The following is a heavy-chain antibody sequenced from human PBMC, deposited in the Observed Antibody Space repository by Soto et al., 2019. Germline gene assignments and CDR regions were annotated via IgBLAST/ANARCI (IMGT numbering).Heavy chain of an antibody. Sequence: GESLKISCKGSGYSFTSYWIGWVRQMPGKGLEWMGIIYPGDSDTRYSPSFQGQVTISADKSISTAYLQWSSLKASDTAMYYCARLAGAMVRGVIMTRAFDIWGQGTMVTVSS. CDR1: GYSFTSYW. V-gene: IGHV5-51*01. J-gene: IGHJ3*02. D-gene: IGHD3-10*01. CDR3: ARLAGAMVRGVIMTRAFDI. CDR2: IYPGDSDT.